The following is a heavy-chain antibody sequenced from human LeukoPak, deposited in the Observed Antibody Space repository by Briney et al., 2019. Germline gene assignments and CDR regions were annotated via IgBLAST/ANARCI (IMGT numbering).Heavy chain of an antibody. J-gene: IGHJ3*02. V-gene: IGHV3-7*03. Sequence: GGSLRLSCAASGFTLGSYRMTWVRQAPGKGLEWGANIKQDGSEKYYVDSVKGRFTISRDNAKRSLYLQMNSLSAEDTAVYYCARGLPYCSGGSCALDIWGQGTMVTVSS. CDR1: GFTLGSYR. CDR2: IKQDGSEK. D-gene: IGHD2-15*01. CDR3: ARGLPYCSGGSCALDI.